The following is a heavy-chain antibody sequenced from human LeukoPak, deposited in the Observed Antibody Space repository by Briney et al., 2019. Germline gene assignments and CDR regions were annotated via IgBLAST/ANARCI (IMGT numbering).Heavy chain of an antibody. Sequence: SETLSLTCTVSVGSISSGSYYWSWIRQPAGKGLEWIGRIYTSGSTNYNPSLKSRVTISVDTSKNQFSLKLSSVTAADTAVYYCARAAYYYDSSGYYDAFDIWGQGTMVTVSS. CDR1: VGSISSGSYY. V-gene: IGHV4-61*02. D-gene: IGHD3-22*01. CDR2: IYTSGST. CDR3: ARAAYYYDSSGYYDAFDI. J-gene: IGHJ3*02.